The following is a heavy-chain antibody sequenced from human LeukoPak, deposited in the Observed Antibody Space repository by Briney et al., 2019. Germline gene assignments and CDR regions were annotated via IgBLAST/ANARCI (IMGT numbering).Heavy chain of an antibody. V-gene: IGHV7-4-1*02. CDR1: GYTFTSYA. CDR3: AREDGSGWPRRYFDY. J-gene: IGHJ4*02. CDR2: TNTNTGNP. D-gene: IGHD6-19*01. Sequence: ASVKVSCKASGYTFTSYAMNWVRQAPGQGLEWMGRTNTNTGNPTYAQGFAGRFVFSLDTSVSTAYLQISSLKAEDTAVYYCAREDGSGWPRRYFDYWGQGTLVTVSS.